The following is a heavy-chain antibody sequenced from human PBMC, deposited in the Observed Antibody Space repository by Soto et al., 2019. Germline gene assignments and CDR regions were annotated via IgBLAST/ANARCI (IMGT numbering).Heavy chain of an antibody. V-gene: IGHV1-18*01. CDR1: GYTFTSYG. CDR2: ISAYNGNT. CDR3: ARKAGFGELFSLGFVDY. J-gene: IGHJ4*02. D-gene: IGHD3-10*01. Sequence: ASVKVSCKASGYTFTSYGISWVRQAPGQGLEWMGWISAYNGNTNYAQKLQGRVTMTTATSTSTAYMELRSLRSDDTAMYYCARKAGFGELFSLGFVDYWGQGTLVTVSS.